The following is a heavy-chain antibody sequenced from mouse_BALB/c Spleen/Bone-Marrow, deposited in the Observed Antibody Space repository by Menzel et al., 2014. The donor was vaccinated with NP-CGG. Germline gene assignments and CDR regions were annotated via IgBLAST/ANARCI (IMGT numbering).Heavy chain of an antibody. CDR1: GFSLTSYG. CDR3: ARALDSSGYGFAY. Sequence: QVQLQQSGPGLVAPSQSLSITCTVSGFSLTSYGVHWVRQPPGRGLEWLGVIWAGGSTNYNSALMSRLSISKDNSKSQVFLKMNSLQTDDTAMYYCARALDSSGYGFAYWGQGILVTVSA. D-gene: IGHD3-2*01. V-gene: IGHV2-9*02. CDR2: IWAGGST. J-gene: IGHJ3*01.